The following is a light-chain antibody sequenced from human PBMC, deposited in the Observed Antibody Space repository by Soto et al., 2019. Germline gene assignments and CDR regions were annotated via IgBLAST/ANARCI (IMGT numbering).Light chain of an antibody. CDR1: QSVSSSY. J-gene: IGKJ1*01. V-gene: IGKV3-20*01. CDR2: GAS. Sequence: VWTQSPGTLSLSPGERATLSCRASQSVSSSYLAWYQQKPGQGPRLLIYGASSRATGTPDRFSGSGSGTDFTLTVNRLEPEDFALYYCQQYGSSPPTFGQRTKV. CDR3: QQYGSSPPT.